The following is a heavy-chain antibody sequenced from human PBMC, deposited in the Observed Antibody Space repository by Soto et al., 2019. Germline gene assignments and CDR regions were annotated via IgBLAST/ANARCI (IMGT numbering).Heavy chain of an antibody. J-gene: IGHJ4*02. CDR2: IWYDGSNK. CDR1: GFTFSSYG. Sequence: GGSLRLSCAASGFTFSSYGMHWVRQAPGKGLEWVAVIWYDGSNKYYADSVKGRFTISRDNSKNTLYLQMNSLRAEDTAVYYCARDGSYYYGSGSYRGLDYWGQGTLVTVSS. CDR3: ARDGSYYYGSGSYRGLDY. D-gene: IGHD3-10*01. V-gene: IGHV3-33*01.